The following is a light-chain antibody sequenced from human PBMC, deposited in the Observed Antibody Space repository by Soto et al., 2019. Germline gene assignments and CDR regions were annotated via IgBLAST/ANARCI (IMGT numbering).Light chain of an antibody. J-gene: IGKJ3*01. V-gene: IGKV1-39*01. CDR3: QQSYS. CDR2: AAS. Sequence: DIQMTQSPSSLSAFVGDSVTITCRASQSISSYLNWYQQKPGKAPKLLIYAASSLQSGVPSRFSGSGSGTDFTLTISSLQPEDFATYYCQQSYSFGPGTKVDIK. CDR1: QSISSY.